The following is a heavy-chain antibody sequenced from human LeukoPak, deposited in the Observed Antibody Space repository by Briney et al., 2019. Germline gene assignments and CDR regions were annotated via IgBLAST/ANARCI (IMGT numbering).Heavy chain of an antibody. J-gene: IGHJ6*02. CDR1: GGSISSYY. D-gene: IGHD5-18*01. V-gene: IGHV4-59*01. CDR2: IYYSGST. CDR3: ARAGSGYSYGYYYYGMDV. Sequence: SETLSLTCTVSGGSISSYYWSWIRQPPGKGLEWIGDIYYSGSTNYNPSLKSRVTISVDTSKNQFSLKLSSVTAADTAVYYCARAGSGYSYGYYYYGMDVWGQGTTVTVSS.